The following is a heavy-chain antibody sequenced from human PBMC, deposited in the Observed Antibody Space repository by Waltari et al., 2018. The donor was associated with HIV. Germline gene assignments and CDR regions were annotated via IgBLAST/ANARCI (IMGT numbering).Heavy chain of an antibody. CDR1: GFSLSTSGMC. Sequence: QVTLRESGPALVKPTQTLTLTCTFSGFSLSTSGMCVSWIRQPPGKALEWLARIDWDDDKYYSQSRKTRHTISKETAKNQVGITMTNMDPVDTATYDCARIRTPPGGVTRGGDFDYWGQGTLVTVSS. D-gene: IGHD3-16*01. CDR3: ARIRTPPGGVTRGGDFDY. CDR2: IDWDDDK. J-gene: IGHJ4*02. V-gene: IGHV2-70*15.